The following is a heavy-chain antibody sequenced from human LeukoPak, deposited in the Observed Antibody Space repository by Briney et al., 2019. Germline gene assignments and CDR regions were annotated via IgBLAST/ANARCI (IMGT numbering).Heavy chain of an antibody. CDR3: AKGARYSGYDIEYYFDY. J-gene: IGHJ4*02. Sequence: PGGSLRLSCAASGFTFSSYWMHWVRQTPGKGLVWVSRTNTDGSSTTYADSVKGRFTISRDNAKNTLYLQMNSLRAEDTAVYYCAKGARYSGYDIEYYFDYWGQGALVTVSS. CDR1: GFTFSSYW. CDR2: TNTDGSST. D-gene: IGHD5-12*01. V-gene: IGHV3-74*01.